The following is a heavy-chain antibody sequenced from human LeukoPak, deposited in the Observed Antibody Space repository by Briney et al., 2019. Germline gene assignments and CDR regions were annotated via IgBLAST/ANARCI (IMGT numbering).Heavy chain of an antibody. CDR3: ASTYSNPDAFDI. V-gene: IGHV4-39*01. J-gene: IGHJ3*02. D-gene: IGHD4-11*01. CDR2: IYYSGST. CDR1: GGSISGSSYY. Sequence: SETLSLTCTVSGGSISGSSYYWGWIRQPPGKGLEWIGSIYYSGSTYYNPSLKSRVTISVDTSKNQFSLKLNSVTAADTAVYYRASTYSNPDAFDIWGQGTMVTVSS.